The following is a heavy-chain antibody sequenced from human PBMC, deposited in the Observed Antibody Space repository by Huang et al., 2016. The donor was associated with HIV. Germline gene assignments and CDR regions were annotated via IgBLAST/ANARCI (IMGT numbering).Heavy chain of an antibody. D-gene: IGHD2-2*01. CDR2: INPSGGST. J-gene: IGHJ6*02. CDR1: GYTFTSYY. CDR3: ARVRCSSTSCYGMDV. Sequence: QVQLVQSGAEVKKPGASVKVSCKASGYTFTSYYMHWVRQGHGQGLEWMGIINPSGGSTSYAQKFQGRVTMTRDTSTSTVYMELSSLRSEDTAVYYCARVRCSSTSCYGMDVWGQGTMVTVSS. V-gene: IGHV1-46*01.